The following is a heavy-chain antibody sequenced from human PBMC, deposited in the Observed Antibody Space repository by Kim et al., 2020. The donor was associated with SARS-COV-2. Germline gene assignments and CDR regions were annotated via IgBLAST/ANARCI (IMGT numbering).Heavy chain of an antibody. CDR3: ARVGLHYYDSSGYYDY. V-gene: IGHV1-69*01. Sequence: QKFQGRVTITADESTSTAYMELSSLRSEDTAMYYCARVGLHYYDSSGYYDYWGQGTLVTVSS. D-gene: IGHD3-22*01. J-gene: IGHJ4*02.